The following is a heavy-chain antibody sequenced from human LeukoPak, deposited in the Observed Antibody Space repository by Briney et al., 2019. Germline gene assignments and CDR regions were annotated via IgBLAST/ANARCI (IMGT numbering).Heavy chain of an antibody. V-gene: IGHV4-59*01. Sequence: SETLSLTCTVAGGSISSYYWSWIRQPPGKGLEWIGYIYYSGSTNYNPSHKSRVTISVDTSKNQFSLKLSSVTAADTAVYYCARGSDFWSGYYPYNWFDPWGQGTLVTVSS. D-gene: IGHD3-3*01. CDR3: ARGSDFWSGYYPYNWFDP. CDR2: IYYSGST. J-gene: IGHJ5*02. CDR1: GGSISSYY.